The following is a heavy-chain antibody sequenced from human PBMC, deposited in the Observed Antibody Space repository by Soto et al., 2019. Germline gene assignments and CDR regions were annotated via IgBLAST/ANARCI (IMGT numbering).Heavy chain of an antibody. V-gene: IGHV1-69*01. CDR1: GGIFSTYA. CDR3: ARDRDDYGSGNYYNRIDF. Sequence: QVQLVQSGAEVKKPGSSVKVSCKASGGIFSTYAISWLRQAPGQGLEWMGGIIPIFGTPNYPQKFQGRVPITADESTSTAYMELSRLRSEDTAVYYCARDRDDYGSGNYYNRIDFWGQGTLVTVSS. CDR2: IIPIFGTP. D-gene: IGHD3-10*01. J-gene: IGHJ4*02.